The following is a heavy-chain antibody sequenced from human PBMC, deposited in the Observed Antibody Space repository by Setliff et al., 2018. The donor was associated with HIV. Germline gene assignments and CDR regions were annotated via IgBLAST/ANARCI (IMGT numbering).Heavy chain of an antibody. J-gene: IGHJ4*02. CDR1: GYTFTSYG. V-gene: IGHV1-18*01. D-gene: IGHD3-22*01. Sequence: ASVKVSCKASGYTFTSYGISWVRQAPGQGLEWMGWISAYNGNTNYAQNFQDRVAITRDTFASTAYMELSSLRSEDTAVYYCARAQTYYSDSSGYYSQYWGQGTLVTVSS. CDR3: ARAQTYYSDSSGYYSQY. CDR2: ISAYNGNT.